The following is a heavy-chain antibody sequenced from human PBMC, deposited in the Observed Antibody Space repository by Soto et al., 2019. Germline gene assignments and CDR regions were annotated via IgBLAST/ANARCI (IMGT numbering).Heavy chain of an antibody. CDR1: GFTFSTYS. CDR3: ARDRDAYCSKGICSGPYFDY. CDR2: ISDNSSVI. D-gene: IGHD2-8*01. Sequence: EVQLVESGGGLVQPGGSLRLSCAASGFTFSTYSINWVRQAPWKGLEWISYISDNSSVIYYADAVKGRFTISRDNAKTSLYLQMNSLGDEDTAVYYCARDRDAYCSKGICSGPYFDYWGQRTRVNVSS. V-gene: IGHV3-48*02. J-gene: IGHJ4*02.